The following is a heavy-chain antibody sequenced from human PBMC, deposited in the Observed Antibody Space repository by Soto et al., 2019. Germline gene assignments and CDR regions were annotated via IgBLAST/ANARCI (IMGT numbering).Heavy chain of an antibody. CDR1: GFTFSSYA. CDR3: AKEQTTMIVVVITTRPRAFEI. CDR2: ISGSGGST. Sequence: GGSLRLSCAASGFTFSSYAMSWVRQAPGKGLEWVSAISGSGGSTYYADSVKGRFTISRDNSKNTLYLQMNSLRAEDTAVYYCAKEQTTMIVVVITTRPRAFEIWCQGTMVTVSS. J-gene: IGHJ3*02. V-gene: IGHV3-23*01. D-gene: IGHD3-22*01.